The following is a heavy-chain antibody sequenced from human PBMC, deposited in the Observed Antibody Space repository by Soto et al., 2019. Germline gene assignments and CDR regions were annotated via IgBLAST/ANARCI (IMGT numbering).Heavy chain of an antibody. Sequence: GGSLRLSCAASGFTFSSYGMHWVRQAPGKGLEWVAVIWYDGSNKYYADSVKGRFTISRDNSKNTLYLQMNSLRAEDTAVYYCARDKFRGGSTSCLKYWGQGTLVTVSS. V-gene: IGHV3-33*01. CDR2: IWYDGSNK. CDR1: GFTFSSYG. CDR3: ARDKFRGGSTSCLKY. D-gene: IGHD2-2*01. J-gene: IGHJ4*02.